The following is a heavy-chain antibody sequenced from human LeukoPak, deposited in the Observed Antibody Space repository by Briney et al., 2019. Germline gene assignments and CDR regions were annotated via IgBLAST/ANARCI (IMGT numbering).Heavy chain of an antibody. J-gene: IGHJ5*02. CDR1: GFTFSNYA. CDR3: ARDAPQVPAAGVLAP. Sequence: GGSLRLSCAASGFTFSNYAMSWVRQAPGKGLEYFSAISGSGGNTYYADSVKGRFTISRDNSKITLYLQLNSLRTEDTAMYYCARDAPQVPAAGVLAPWGKGTRVTVSS. D-gene: IGHD6-13*01. CDR2: ISGSGGNT. V-gene: IGHV3-23*01.